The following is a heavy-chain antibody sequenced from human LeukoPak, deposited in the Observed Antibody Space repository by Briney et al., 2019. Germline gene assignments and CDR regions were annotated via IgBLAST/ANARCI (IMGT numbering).Heavy chain of an antibody. J-gene: IGHJ4*02. CDR1: GYTLTELS. D-gene: IGHD6-13*01. CDR2: FDPEDGET. Sequence: ASVKVSCKVSGYTLTELSMHRVRQAPGKGLEWMGGFDPEDGETIYAQKFQGRVTMTEDTSTDTAYMELSSLRSEDTAVYYCATAYIAAAGSFDYWGQGTLVTVSS. CDR3: ATAYIAAAGSFDY. V-gene: IGHV1-24*01.